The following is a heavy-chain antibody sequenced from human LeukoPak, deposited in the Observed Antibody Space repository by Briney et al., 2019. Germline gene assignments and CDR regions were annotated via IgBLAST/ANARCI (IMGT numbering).Heavy chain of an antibody. CDR1: GYTFTGYY. CDR2: ITPNSGAT. J-gene: IGHJ4*02. Sequence: ASVKVSCNASGYTFTGYYIHWVRQPPGQGLELMGWITPNSGATSYAQRFQGRVTMTRDTSISTVYMELSRLRSDDTAVYYCARGRATSVTTSRTLFGYWGQGTLVTVSS. V-gene: IGHV1-2*02. CDR3: ARGRATSVTTSRTLFGY. D-gene: IGHD4-17*01.